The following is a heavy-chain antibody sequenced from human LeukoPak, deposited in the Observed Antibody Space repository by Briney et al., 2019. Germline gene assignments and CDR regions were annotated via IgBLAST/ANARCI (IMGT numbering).Heavy chain of an antibody. CDR1: GYDFANYW. D-gene: IGHD4-23*01. V-gene: IGHV5-51*01. CDR3: ARLTRGFDGGKISSWDY. CDR2: IYPGDSDT. J-gene: IGHJ4*02. Sequence: GESLRISRHGSGYDFANYWIAWLRQMPGKGLELMGIIYPGDSDTNYSPSFRGQVTISADTSVGNAYLQWTSLKASDSAIYYCARLTRGFDGGKISSWDYWGQGSLVTVSS.